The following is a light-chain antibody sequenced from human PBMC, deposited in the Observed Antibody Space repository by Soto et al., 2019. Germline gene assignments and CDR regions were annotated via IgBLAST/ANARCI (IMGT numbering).Light chain of an antibody. CDR3: SSQTCSGTMI. CDR2: EVT. J-gene: IGLJ2*01. V-gene: IGLV2-14*01. Sequence: QSALTQPASVSGSPGQSITISCTGTSSNVGAYNFVSWYQQFPGKAPKLIIYEVTDRPSGVSARFSGSKSGNTASLIISGLQAEDEADYYCSSQTCSGTMIFGGGTKLTVL. CDR1: SSNVGAYNF.